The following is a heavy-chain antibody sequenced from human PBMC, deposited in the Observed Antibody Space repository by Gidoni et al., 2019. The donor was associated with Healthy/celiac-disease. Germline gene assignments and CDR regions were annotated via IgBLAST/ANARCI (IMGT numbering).Heavy chain of an antibody. CDR3: ARAPRDPSVIYAFDI. CDR1: GFSLSTSGVG. V-gene: IGHV2-5*01. J-gene: IGHJ3*02. CDR2: IYWNDDK. Sequence: QITLKESGPTLVKPTQTLTLTCTFSGFSLSTSGVGVGWIRQPPGKALEWLALIYWNDDKRYSPSLKSRLTITKDTSKNQVVLTMTNMDPVDTATYYCARAPRDPSVIYAFDIWGQGTMVTVSS. D-gene: IGHD3-16*02.